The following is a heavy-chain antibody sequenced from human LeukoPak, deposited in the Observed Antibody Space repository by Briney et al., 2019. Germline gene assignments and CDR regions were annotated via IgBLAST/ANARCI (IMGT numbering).Heavy chain of an antibody. CDR3: VKATGSQPRAGAFDF. J-gene: IGHJ3*01. V-gene: IGHV3-9*01. D-gene: IGHD1-26*01. Sequence: GGSLRLSCVSSGFTFDDHAMNWVRQAPGKGLEWVAGISWNSGRIGYADSVKGRFTISRDNTKSSLDLQMTGLRSEDTALYYCVKATGSQPRAGAFDFWGQGTSVTVSS. CDR1: GFTFDDHA. CDR2: ISWNSGRI.